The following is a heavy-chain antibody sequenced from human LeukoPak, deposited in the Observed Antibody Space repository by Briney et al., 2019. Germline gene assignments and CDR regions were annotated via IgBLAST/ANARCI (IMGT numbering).Heavy chain of an antibody. D-gene: IGHD3-10*01. CDR1: GYSISSGYY. Sequence: SETLSLTCTVSGYSISSGYYWGWIRQPPGKGLEWIGSIYHSGSTYYNPSLKSRVTISVDTSKNQFSLKLSSVTAADTAVYYCASTQKQRTAMVRGAVDYWGQGTLVTVSS. CDR3: ASTQKQRTAMVRGAVDY. V-gene: IGHV4-38-2*02. J-gene: IGHJ4*02. CDR2: IYHSGST.